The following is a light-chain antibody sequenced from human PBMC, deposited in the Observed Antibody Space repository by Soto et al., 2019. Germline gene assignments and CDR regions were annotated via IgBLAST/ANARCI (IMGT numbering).Light chain of an antibody. CDR2: GAS. Sequence: EIVMTQSPATLSVSPGERVTLSCRASQSVSNNLAWYPQKPGQAPRLLIYGASTRATAIPARFSGSGAGTEFTLTISSLQSEDFAVYYFQHSDNWPLFGQGTRLDIK. J-gene: IGKJ5*01. CDR3: QHSDNWPL. CDR1: QSVSNN. V-gene: IGKV3-15*01.